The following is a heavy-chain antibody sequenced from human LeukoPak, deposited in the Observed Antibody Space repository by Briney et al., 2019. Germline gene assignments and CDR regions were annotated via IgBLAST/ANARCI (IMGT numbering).Heavy chain of an antibody. CDR1: GGSISSGDYH. D-gene: IGHD3-10*01. V-gene: IGHV4-30-4*01. CDR2: ISYSGNT. Sequence: SQALSLTCTVSGGSISSGDYHWNWIRQPPGRGLEWIGYISYSGNTYYNPSLESRLTISLDTSRSQISLKLTSVTAADAAVYYCARRMYDSGSYYFDYWGQGTLVTVPS. CDR3: ARRMYDSGSYYFDY. J-gene: IGHJ4*02.